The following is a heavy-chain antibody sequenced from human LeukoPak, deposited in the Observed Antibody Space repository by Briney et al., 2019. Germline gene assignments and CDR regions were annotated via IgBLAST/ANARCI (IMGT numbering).Heavy chain of an antibody. CDR2: INPNSGGT. D-gene: IGHD3-10*01. V-gene: IGHV1-2*02. CDR1: GYTFTGYY. J-gene: IGHJ6*03. Sequence: ASVKVSCKTSGYTFTGYYMHWVRQAPGQGLEWMGWINPNSGGTNYAQKFQGRVTMTRDTSISTAYMELSRLRSDDTAVYYCARGSGITMVRGVTTYYYYYMDVWGKGTTVTISS. CDR3: ARGSGITMVRGVTTYYYYYMDV.